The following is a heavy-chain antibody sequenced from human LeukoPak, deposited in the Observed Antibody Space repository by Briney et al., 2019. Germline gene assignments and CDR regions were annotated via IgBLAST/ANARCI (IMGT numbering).Heavy chain of an antibody. CDR1: GYTFTSYG. Sequence: GASVKVSCKASGYTFTSYGISWVRQAPGQGLEWMGWISAYNGNTNYAQKLQGRVTMTTDTSTSTAYMELRSLRSDDTAVYYCARSYYYDSSGYYPHDAFDIWGQGTMVTVSS. CDR3: ARSYYYDSSGYYPHDAFDI. CDR2: ISAYNGNT. V-gene: IGHV1-18*01. D-gene: IGHD3-22*01. J-gene: IGHJ3*02.